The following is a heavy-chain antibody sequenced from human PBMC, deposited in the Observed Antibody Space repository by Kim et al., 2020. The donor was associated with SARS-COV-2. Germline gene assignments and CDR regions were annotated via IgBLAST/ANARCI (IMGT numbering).Heavy chain of an antibody. D-gene: IGHD7-27*01. Sequence: SETLSLTCAVYGGSFSGYYWSWIRQPPGKGLEWIGEINHSGSTNYNPSLKSRVTISVDTSKNQFSLKLSSVTAADTAVYYCARKGANWGSSYDPWGQGTLVTVSS. V-gene: IGHV4-34*01. CDR1: GGSFSGYY. CDR2: INHSGST. J-gene: IGHJ5*02. CDR3: ARKGANWGSSYDP.